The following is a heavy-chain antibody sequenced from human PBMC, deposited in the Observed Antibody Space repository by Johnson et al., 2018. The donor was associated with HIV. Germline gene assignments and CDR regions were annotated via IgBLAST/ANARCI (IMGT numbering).Heavy chain of an antibody. D-gene: IGHD6-13*01. CDR1: GFTFSSSG. CDR3: ARDPAAAALRAFDI. J-gene: IGHJ3*02. V-gene: IGHV3-33*01. Sequence: MQLVESGGGVVRPGGSLRLSCAASGFTFSSSGMLWVRQAPGKGLEWVAVIWYDGTNEYSADSVKGRFTISRDNSKNTLYLQMNSLRAEDTAVYYCARDPAAAALRAFDIWGQGTMVTVSS. CDR2: IWYDGTNE.